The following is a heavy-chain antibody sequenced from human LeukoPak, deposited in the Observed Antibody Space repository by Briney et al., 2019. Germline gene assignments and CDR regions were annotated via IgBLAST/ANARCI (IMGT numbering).Heavy chain of an antibody. CDR2: INWNSGYI. Sequence: GGSLRLSCAASGFTFDDFAMHWVRQAPGKGLEWVSGINWNSGYIGYADSVKGRFTISRDNAKNSLYLQMNSLRAEDTAVYYCARGGYSGSRSYAFDIWGQGTMVTVSS. CDR3: ARGGYSGSRSYAFDI. V-gene: IGHV3-9*01. CDR1: GFTFDDFA. D-gene: IGHD3-22*01. J-gene: IGHJ3*02.